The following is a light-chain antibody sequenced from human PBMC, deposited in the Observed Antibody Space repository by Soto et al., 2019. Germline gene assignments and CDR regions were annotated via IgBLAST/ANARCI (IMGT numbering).Light chain of an antibody. CDR3: QQYGSSPTLT. CDR2: GAS. V-gene: IGKV3-15*01. Sequence: EIVMTQSPATLSVSPGESATLSCRASQSVSNNLTWYQQKPCQPPRLLIYGASTRATGVPGRFSGSGSGTEFTLTISRLEPEDFAVYYCQQYGSSPTLTFGGGTKVDIK. J-gene: IGKJ4*01. CDR1: QSVSNN.